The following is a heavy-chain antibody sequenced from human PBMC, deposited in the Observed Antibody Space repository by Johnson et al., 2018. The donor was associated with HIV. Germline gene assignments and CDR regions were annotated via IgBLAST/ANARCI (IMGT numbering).Heavy chain of an antibody. V-gene: IGHV3-30*03. Sequence: QVQLVESGGGVVQPGGSLRLSCAASGFSFRSYAMHWVRQAPGTGLDWVPLISYDGNHKYYGDSVKTPFTISRDNSKNTLYLQMNSLRAEDTAVYYCARAEPWDRRHYAFDIWGQGTVVIVSS. CDR1: GFSFRSYA. CDR3: ARAEPWDRRHYAFDI. CDR2: ISYDGNHK. J-gene: IGHJ3*02. D-gene: IGHD1-1*01.